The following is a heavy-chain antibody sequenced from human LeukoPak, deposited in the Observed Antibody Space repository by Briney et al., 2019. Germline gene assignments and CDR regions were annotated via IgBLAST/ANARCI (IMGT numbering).Heavy chain of an antibody. V-gene: IGHV3-74*01. D-gene: IGHD3-3*01. CDR2: INSEGSST. Sequence: GSLRLSCAASGFTFSTYTMNWVRQAPGKGLVWVSRINSEGSSTSYADSVKGRFTISRDNAKNTLYLQMNSLRAEDTAVYYCARDYDRYYMDVWGKGTTVTVSS. CDR1: GFTFSTYT. CDR3: ARDYDRYYMDV. J-gene: IGHJ6*03.